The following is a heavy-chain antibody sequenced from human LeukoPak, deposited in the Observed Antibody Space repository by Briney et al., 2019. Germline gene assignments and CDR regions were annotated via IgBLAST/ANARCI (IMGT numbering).Heavy chain of an antibody. CDR2: IWYDGSNK. CDR1: GFTFSSYG. V-gene: IGHV3-33*06. Sequence: PGGSLRLSCAASGFTFSSYGMHWVRQAPGKGLEWVVVIWYDGSNKYYADSVKGRFTISRDNSKNTLYLQMNSLRAEDTAVYYCAKDGGSYYFDYWGQGTLVTVSS. CDR3: AKDGGSYYFDY. J-gene: IGHJ4*02. D-gene: IGHD1-26*01.